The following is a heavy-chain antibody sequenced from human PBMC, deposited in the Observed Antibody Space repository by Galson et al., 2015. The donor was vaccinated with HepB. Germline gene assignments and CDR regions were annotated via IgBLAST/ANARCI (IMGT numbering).Heavy chain of an antibody. D-gene: IGHD3-22*01. J-gene: IGHJ6*02. Sequence: SLRLSCAASGFTFSSYAMHWVRQAPGKGLEWVAVISYDGSNKYYADSVKGRFTISRDNSKNTLYLQMNSLRAEDTAVYYCASTPPGDYYDSSGYYYIYYGMDVWGQGTTVTVSS. CDR2: ISYDGSNK. CDR1: GFTFSSYA. V-gene: IGHV3-30-3*01. CDR3: ASTPPGDYYDSSGYYYIYYGMDV.